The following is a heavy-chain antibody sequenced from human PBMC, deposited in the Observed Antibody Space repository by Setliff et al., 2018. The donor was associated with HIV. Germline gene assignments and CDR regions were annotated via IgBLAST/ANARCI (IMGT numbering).Heavy chain of an antibody. D-gene: IGHD3-22*01. CDR1: GYTLAELS. V-gene: IGHV1-24*01. CDR3: ATVRRYYYDSSGQEYFQH. Sequence: ASMKVSCKVSGYTLAELSIHWVRQAPGKGLEWMGGFDPEDVETVYAQKFQGRVTMTEDTSTDTAYMELSSLRSEDTAVYYCATVRRYYYDSSGQEYFQHWGQGTLVTVSS. J-gene: IGHJ1*01. CDR2: FDPEDVET.